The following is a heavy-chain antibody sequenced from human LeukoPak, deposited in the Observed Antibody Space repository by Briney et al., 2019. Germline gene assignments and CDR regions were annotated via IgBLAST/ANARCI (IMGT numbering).Heavy chain of an antibody. V-gene: IGHV3-74*01. CDR1: GFTFSNDW. D-gene: IGHD1-26*01. CDR3: ARGRGGSYHY. J-gene: IGHJ4*02. Sequence: GGSLRLSCAASGFTFSNDWMHWVRQAPGKGLVWVSRINTDGSTTTYADSVKGRFTISRDNAKNTLYLQMNSLRVEDTAVYYCARGRGGSYHYWGQTTLVTVSS. CDR2: INTDGSTT.